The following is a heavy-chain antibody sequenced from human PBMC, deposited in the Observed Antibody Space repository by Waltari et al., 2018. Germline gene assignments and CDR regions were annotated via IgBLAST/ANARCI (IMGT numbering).Heavy chain of an antibody. J-gene: IGHJ4*02. Sequence: QVQLVQSGAEVKKPGASVKVSCKASGYTFPSYGISWVRQAPGQGLEWMEWISAYNGNTNYAQKLQGRVTMTTDTATITAYMELRSLRSDDTPVYYCARDDFRGELLPVDYWGQGTLVTVSS. CDR3: ARDDFRGELLPVDY. D-gene: IGHD1-26*01. CDR2: ISAYNGNT. CDR1: GYTFPSYG. V-gene: IGHV1-18*01.